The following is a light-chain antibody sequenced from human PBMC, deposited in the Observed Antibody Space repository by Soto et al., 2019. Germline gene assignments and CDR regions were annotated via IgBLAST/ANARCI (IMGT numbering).Light chain of an antibody. CDR3: SSYAGSNNVL. V-gene: IGLV2-8*01. J-gene: IGLJ2*01. CDR2: EVS. Sequence: QSALTQPPSASGSPGQSVAISCTGTSSDVGGYNFVSWYQQHPGKVPKVLIYEVSKRASGVPDRFSGSKSGNTASLTVSGLQAEDEADYYCSSYAGSNNVLIGGGTKLTVL. CDR1: SSDVGGYNF.